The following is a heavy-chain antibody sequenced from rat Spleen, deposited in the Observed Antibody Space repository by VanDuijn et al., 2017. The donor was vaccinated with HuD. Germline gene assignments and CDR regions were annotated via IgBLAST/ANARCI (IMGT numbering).Heavy chain of an antibody. Sequence: EVQLVESGGGLVQPGTSMKLSCAASGFTFSGFPMAWVRQAPTEGLEWVASISTSGAGTFYRDSVKGRFIVSRDNAKSTLYLQMNSLGSEDTATYYCTRVDYPGVAHFFDYWGQGVMVTVSS. V-gene: IGHV5-46*01. CDR1: GFTFSGFP. CDR3: TRVDYPGVAHFFDY. CDR2: ISTSGAGT. J-gene: IGHJ2*01. D-gene: IGHD1-4*01.